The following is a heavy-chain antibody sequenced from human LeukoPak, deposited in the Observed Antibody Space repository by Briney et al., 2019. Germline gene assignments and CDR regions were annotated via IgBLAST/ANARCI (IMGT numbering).Heavy chain of an antibody. Sequence: ASETLSLTCTVSGGSISRGSHYWSWIRQPAGKGLEWIGRIYTTGNTNYCPSLWRRVTISVDTSRNQFSLRLSSVTAADTAVYYCARDRSYYSDTGTDYWGQGALVTVSS. D-gene: IGHD3-22*01. CDR1: GGSISRGSHY. CDR3: ARDRSYYSDTGTDY. CDR2: IYTTGNT. V-gene: IGHV4-61*02. J-gene: IGHJ4*02.